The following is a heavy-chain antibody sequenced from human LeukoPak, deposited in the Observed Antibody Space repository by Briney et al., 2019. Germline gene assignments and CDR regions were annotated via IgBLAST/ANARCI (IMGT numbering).Heavy chain of an antibody. D-gene: IGHD4-11*01. CDR1: GGSFSGYY. Sequence: SETLSLTCAVYGGSFSGYYWSWIRQPPGKGLEWIGEINHSGSTNYNPSLKSRVTISVDTSKNQFSLKLSSVTAADTAVYYCATSYSKYYYYYGMDVWGQGTTVTVSS. V-gene: IGHV4-34*01. CDR2: INHSGST. J-gene: IGHJ6*02. CDR3: ATSYSKYYYYYGMDV.